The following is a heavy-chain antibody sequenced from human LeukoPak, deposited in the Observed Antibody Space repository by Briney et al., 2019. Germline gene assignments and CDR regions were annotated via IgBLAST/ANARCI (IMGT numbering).Heavy chain of an antibody. CDR1: GYTFTSYG. CDR3: ARHASYYDSSGYYTFDY. D-gene: IGHD3-22*01. J-gene: IGHJ4*02. V-gene: IGHV5-51*01. Sequence: KVSCKASGYTFTSYGISWVRQMPGKGLECMGIIWPGDSDTRYSPSFQGQVTISADKSISTAYLQWSSLKASDTAMYYCARHASYYDSSGYYTFDYWGQGTLVTVSS. CDR2: IWPGDSDT.